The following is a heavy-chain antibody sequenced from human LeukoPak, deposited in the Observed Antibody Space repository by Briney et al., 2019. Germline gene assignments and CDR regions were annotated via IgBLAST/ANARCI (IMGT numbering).Heavy chain of an antibody. CDR2: IKEDGSDK. V-gene: IGHV3-7*01. J-gene: IGHJ4*02. CDR1: GFTFRNYW. CDR3: VRGTRSNSF. Sequence: GGSLRLSCTASGFTFRNYWMSWVRQAPGKGLECVAYIKEDGSDKNYVDSVKGRFTISRHNAKSSLYLQMNSLRVEDTAVYYCVRGTRSNSFWGQGTQVTVSS. D-gene: IGHD6-6*01.